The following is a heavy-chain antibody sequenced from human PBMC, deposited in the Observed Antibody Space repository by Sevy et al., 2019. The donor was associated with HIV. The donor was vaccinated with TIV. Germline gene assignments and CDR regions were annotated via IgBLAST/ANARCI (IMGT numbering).Heavy chain of an antibody. CDR3: AGENAWGRGYS. D-gene: IGHD1-26*01. J-gene: IGHJ4*02. V-gene: IGHV4-59*08. Sequence: SQTLSLTCTVSGGSITSLYWNWIRQPPGKGLEWIANIYYKGHINYNPSLKSRVTLSLDTSKNQFSLRLSSVTAADTAMYYCAGENAWGRGYSWGQGTLVTVSS. CDR1: GGSITSLY. CDR2: IYYKGHI.